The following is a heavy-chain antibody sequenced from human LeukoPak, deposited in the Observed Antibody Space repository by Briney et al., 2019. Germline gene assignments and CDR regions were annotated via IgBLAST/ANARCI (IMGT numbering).Heavy chain of an antibody. CDR2: IKSKVDTGTP. J-gene: IGHJ4*02. Sequence: GGSLRLSCAASGFTFSSYWMHWVRQAPGKGLEWVGHIKSKVDTGTPDYAAPVKGRFTISRDDSKNTLYLGMNSLQTEDTAVHHCTKDRPYTAGGAIAHWGQGTLVTVSS. CDR1: GFTFSSYW. V-gene: IGHV3-15*05. CDR3: TKDRPYTAGGAIAH. D-gene: IGHD3-16*02.